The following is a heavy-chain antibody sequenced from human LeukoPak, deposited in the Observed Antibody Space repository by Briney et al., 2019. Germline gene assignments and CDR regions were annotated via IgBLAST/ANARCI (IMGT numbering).Heavy chain of an antibody. D-gene: IGHD6-19*01. V-gene: IGHV4-34*01. CDR1: GGSFSGYY. Sequence: SETLSLTCAVYGGSFSGYYWSWIRQPPGKGLEWIGEINHSGSTNYNPSLKSRVTISVDTSKNQFSLKMSFVTAADTAVYYCARDSAGAYSSGWYYYYGMDVWGQGTTVTVSS. CDR2: INHSGST. J-gene: IGHJ6*02. CDR3: ARDSAGAYSSGWYYYYGMDV.